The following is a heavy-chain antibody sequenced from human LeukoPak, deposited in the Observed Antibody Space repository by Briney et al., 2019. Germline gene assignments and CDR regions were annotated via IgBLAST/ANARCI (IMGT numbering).Heavy chain of an antibody. CDR3: ARRPGHYYDSSGYGCDY. V-gene: IGHV1-2*02. CDR2: INPNSGGT. CDR1: GYTFTGYY. Sequence: ASVKVSCKASGYTFTGYYMHWVRQAPGQELEWMGWINPNSGGTNYAQKFQGRVTMTRDTSISTAYMELSRLRSDDTAVYYCARRPGHYYDSSGYGCDYWGQGALVTVSS. J-gene: IGHJ4*02. D-gene: IGHD3-22*01.